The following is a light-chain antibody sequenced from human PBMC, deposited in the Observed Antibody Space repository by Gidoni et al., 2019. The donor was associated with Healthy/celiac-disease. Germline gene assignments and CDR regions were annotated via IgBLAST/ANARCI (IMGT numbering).Light chain of an antibody. J-gene: IGKJ4*01. V-gene: IGKV1-27*01. CDR2: AAS. CDR3: QKYNSARFT. Sequence: DSHMTHSPSSLSASVGDRVTITCRASQGISNYLAWYQQKPGKVPKLLIYAASTLQSGVPSRFSGSGSGTDFTLTISSLQPEDVATYYCQKYNSARFTFGGGTKVEIK. CDR1: QGISNY.